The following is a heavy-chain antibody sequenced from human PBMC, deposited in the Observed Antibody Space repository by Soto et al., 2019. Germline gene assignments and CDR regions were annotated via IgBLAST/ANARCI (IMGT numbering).Heavy chain of an antibody. V-gene: IGHV6-1*01. CDR1: GDSVSSGTVG. Sequence: VQLQQSGPGLVKPSQTLSVTCAISGDSVSSGTVGWNWIRLSPSRGLEWLGRTYYRAKWYHEYVCFVQSRISINADTSNNQDTLKLNSVTPEDTAVYYCARGIYDTSVGTAFDILGQGTKVTVSS. CDR2: TYYRAKWYH. D-gene: IGHD3-22*01. J-gene: IGHJ3*02. CDR3: ARGIYDTSVGTAFDI.